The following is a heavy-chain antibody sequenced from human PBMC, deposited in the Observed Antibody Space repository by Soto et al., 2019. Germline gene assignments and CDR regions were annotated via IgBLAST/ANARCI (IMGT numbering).Heavy chain of an antibody. Sequence: PGGSLRLSCAASGFTFTRYSMNWVRQAPGKGLEWVSSISSTTNYIYYADSMKGRFTVSRDNARNSVYLEMNSLSAEDTAVYYCARESEDLTSNFDYWGQGTLVTVSS. J-gene: IGHJ4*02. CDR3: ARESEDLTSNFDY. CDR1: GFTFTRYS. V-gene: IGHV3-21*04. CDR2: ISSTTNYI.